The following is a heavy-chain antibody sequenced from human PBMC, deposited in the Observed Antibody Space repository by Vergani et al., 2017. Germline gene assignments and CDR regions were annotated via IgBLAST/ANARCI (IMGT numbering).Heavy chain of an antibody. CDR3: ARQVMSAGTTVTPVDY. J-gene: IGHJ4*02. CDR2: IYPGDSDT. CDR1: GYSFTSYW. V-gene: IGHV5-51*01. D-gene: IGHD4-17*01. Sequence: EVQLVQSGAEVKTPGESLKISCKGSGYSFTSYWIGWVRQMPGKGLEWMGIIYPGDSDTRYSPSFQGQVTISADKSISTAYLQWSSLKASDTAMYYCARQVMSAGTTVTPVDYWGQGTLVTVSS.